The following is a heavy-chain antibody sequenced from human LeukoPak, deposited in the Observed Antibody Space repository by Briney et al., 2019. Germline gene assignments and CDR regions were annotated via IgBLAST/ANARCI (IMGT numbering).Heavy chain of an antibody. J-gene: IGHJ6*03. V-gene: IGHV4-34*01. Sequence: SETLSLTCAVYGGSFSGYYWSWIRQPPGKGLEWIGEINHSGSTNYNPSLKSRVTISVDTSKNQFSLKLSSVTAADTAAYYCARTYYDFWRSPYYYYYYMDVWGKGTTVTVSS. D-gene: IGHD3-3*01. CDR2: INHSGST. CDR1: GGSFSGYY. CDR3: ARTYYDFWRSPYYYYYYMDV.